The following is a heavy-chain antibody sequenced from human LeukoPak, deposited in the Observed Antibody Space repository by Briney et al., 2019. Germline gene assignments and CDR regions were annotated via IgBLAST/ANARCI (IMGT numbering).Heavy chain of an antibody. D-gene: IGHD3-22*01. V-gene: IGHV1-2*02. J-gene: IGHJ4*02. CDR3: AREGGVNYYDSSGYFDY. Sequence: GGSVKVSCKASGYTFTGYYMHWVRQAPGQGLEWMGWINPNSGGTNYAEKFQGRVTMTRDTSISTAYMELSGLRSDDTAVYYWAREGGVNYYDSSGYFDYGGRETLVTFS. CDR1: GYTFTGYY. CDR2: INPNSGGT.